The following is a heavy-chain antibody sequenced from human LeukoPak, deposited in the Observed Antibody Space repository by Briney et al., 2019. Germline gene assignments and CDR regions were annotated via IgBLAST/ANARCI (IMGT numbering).Heavy chain of an antibody. CDR2: IIPIFGTA. D-gene: IGHD3-10*01. CDR3: ARDRNYGSGSPNWYFDL. V-gene: IGHV1-69*13. J-gene: IGHJ2*01. Sequence: SVKVSCKASGGTFSSYAISWVRQAPGRGLEWMGGIIPIFGTANYAQKFQGRVTITADESTSTAYMELSSLRSEDTAVYYCARDRNYGSGSPNWYFDLWGRGTLVTVSA. CDR1: GGTFSSYA.